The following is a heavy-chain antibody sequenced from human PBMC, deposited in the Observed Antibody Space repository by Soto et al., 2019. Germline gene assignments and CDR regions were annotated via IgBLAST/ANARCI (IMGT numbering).Heavy chain of an antibody. CDR2: ISSSGSTI. CDR3: AREARTMVRGVIIGTNYGMDV. CDR1: GFTFSSYE. V-gene: IGHV3-48*03. Sequence: GGSLRLSCAASGFTFSSYEMNWVRQAPGKGLEWVSYISSSGSTIYYADSVKGRFTISRDNAKNSLYLQMNSLRAEDTAVYYCAREARTMVRGVIIGTNYGMDVWGQGTTVTVSS. D-gene: IGHD3-10*01. J-gene: IGHJ6*02.